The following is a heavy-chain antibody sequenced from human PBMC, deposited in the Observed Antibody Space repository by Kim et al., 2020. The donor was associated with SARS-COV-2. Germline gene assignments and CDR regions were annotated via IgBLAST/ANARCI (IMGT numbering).Heavy chain of an antibody. V-gene: IGHV3-23*01. CDR1: GFTFSSYA. D-gene: IGHD5-18*01. J-gene: IGHJ4*02. Sequence: GGSLRLSCAASGFTFSSYAMSWVRQAPGKGLEWVSAISGSGGSTYYADSVKGRFTISRDNSKNTLYLQMNSLRAEDTAVYYCAKVDTAMVNVRWFDYWGQGTLVTVSS. CDR2: ISGSGGST. CDR3: AKVDTAMVNVRWFDY.